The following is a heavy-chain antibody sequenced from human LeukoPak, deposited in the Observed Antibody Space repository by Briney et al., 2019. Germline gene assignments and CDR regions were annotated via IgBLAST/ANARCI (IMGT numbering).Heavy chain of an antibody. CDR3: ARPRSSWYSDSFDI. V-gene: IGHV1-8*01. CDR1: GYTFTMYE. CDR2: VNPDSGDT. J-gene: IGHJ3*02. D-gene: IGHD6-13*01. Sequence: ASVKVSCKASGYTFTMYEVNWVRQAPGQGLEFMGWVNPDSGDTGYAQKFLDRVTMTRSTSITTAYMELRGLRSEDTAIYYCARPRSSWYSDSFDIWGQGTVVTVSS.